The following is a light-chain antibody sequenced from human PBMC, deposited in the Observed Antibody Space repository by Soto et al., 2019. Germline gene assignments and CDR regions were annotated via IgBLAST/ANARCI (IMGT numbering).Light chain of an antibody. Sequence: DIQMTQSPSTLSASIGDRVTITCRASQSISKWLAWYLQKPGKAPKLQNYQASSLESGVPSRLSGSGSGTEYALTISSLQPGDFATYYCLQYHTYPLPFGGGTKVEIK. V-gene: IGKV1-5*03. CDR1: QSISKW. CDR3: LQYHTYPLP. J-gene: IGKJ4*01. CDR2: QAS.